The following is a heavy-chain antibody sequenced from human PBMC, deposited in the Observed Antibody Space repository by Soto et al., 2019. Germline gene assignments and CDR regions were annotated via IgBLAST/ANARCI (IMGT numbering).Heavy chain of an antibody. D-gene: IGHD4-17*01. V-gene: IGHV4-34*01. CDR2: INHSGST. CDR1: GGSFSGYY. Sequence: QVQLQQWGAGLLKPSETLSLTCAVYGGSFSGYYWSWIRQPPGKGLEWIGEINHSGSTNYNPSLKSRVTISVDTSKNQFSLKLSSVTAADTAVYYCARPTVTTTSYFQHWGQGTLVTVSS. CDR3: ARPTVTTTSYFQH. J-gene: IGHJ1*01.